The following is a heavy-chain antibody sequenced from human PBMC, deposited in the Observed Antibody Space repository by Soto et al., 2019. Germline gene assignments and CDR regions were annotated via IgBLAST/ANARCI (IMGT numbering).Heavy chain of an antibody. Sequence: QVQLQQWGAGLLKPSETLSLTCAVYGGSFSGYYWSWIRQPPGKGLEWIGEINHSGSTNYNPSLKSRVTISVDTSKNQFSLKLSSVTAADTAVYYCARGPRGYCSSTSCSMDVWGQGTTVTVSS. J-gene: IGHJ6*02. CDR3: ARGPRGYCSSTSCSMDV. CDR1: GGSFSGYY. V-gene: IGHV4-34*01. CDR2: INHSGST. D-gene: IGHD2-2*01.